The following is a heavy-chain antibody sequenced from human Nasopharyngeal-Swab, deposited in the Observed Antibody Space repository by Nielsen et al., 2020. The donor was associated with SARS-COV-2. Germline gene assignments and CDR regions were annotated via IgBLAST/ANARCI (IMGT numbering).Heavy chain of an antibody. CDR2: ISLSGGGT. V-gene: IGHV3-23*01. J-gene: IGHJ4*02. CDR3: AKGRTYCSGPSCFSFDS. D-gene: IGHD2-2*01. Sequence: GESLKISCAASGFTFSSYAMSWVRQAPGKGLEWVSGISLSGGGTYYADSVKGRFTISRDNSKDTLNLQMHRLRAEDTAVYYCAKGRTYCSGPSCFSFDSWGQGTMVTVSS. CDR1: GFTFSSYA.